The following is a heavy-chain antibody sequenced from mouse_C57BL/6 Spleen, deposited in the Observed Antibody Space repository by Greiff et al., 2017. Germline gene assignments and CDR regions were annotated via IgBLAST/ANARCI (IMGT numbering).Heavy chain of an antibody. Sequence: EVMLVESGPGLAKPSQTLSLTCSVTGYSITSDYWNWIRKFPGNKLEYMGYISYSGSTYYNPSLKSRISITRDTSKNQYYLQLNSVTTEDTATYYCARLRGNLYWYFDVWGTGTTVTVSS. V-gene: IGHV3-8*01. CDR1: GYSITSDY. CDR3: ARLRGNLYWYFDV. CDR2: ISYSGST. D-gene: IGHD2-1*01. J-gene: IGHJ1*03.